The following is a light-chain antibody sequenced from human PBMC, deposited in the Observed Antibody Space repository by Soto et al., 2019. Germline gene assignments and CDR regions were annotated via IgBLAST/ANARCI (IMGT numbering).Light chain of an antibody. CDR2: DAS. CDR1: QSVRSW. V-gene: IGKV1-5*01. Sequence: DIQMTQSPATLSASVGDRVTITCRASQSVRSWLAWYQQKPGTAPKLLIFDASRLESGVPSRFSGSASGTEFTLTISSLQPDDFATYYCQQYHSYWTFGQGTKVDIK. J-gene: IGKJ1*01. CDR3: QQYHSYWT.